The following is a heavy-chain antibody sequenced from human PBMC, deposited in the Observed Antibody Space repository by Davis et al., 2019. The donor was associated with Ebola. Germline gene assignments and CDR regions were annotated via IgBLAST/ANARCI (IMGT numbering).Heavy chain of an antibody. CDR1: GFTFSSYA. CDR3: ARDQVLEYYDFWSGYSAEGYYYYGMDV. J-gene: IGHJ6*02. D-gene: IGHD3-3*01. CDR2: LSYDGSNK. V-gene: IGHV3-30-3*01. Sequence: GESLKISCAASGFTFSSYAMHWVRQAPGKGLEWVAVLSYDGSNKYYADSVKGRFTISRDNSKNTLYLQMNSLRAEDTAVYYCARDQVLEYYDFWSGYSAEGYYYYGMDVWGQGTTVTVSS.